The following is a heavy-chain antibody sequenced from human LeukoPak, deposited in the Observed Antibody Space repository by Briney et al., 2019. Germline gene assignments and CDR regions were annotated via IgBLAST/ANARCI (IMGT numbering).Heavy chain of an antibody. D-gene: IGHD3-22*01. Sequence: SETLSLTCAVYGGSFSGYYWSWIRQPPGKGLEWIGEINHSGSTNYNPSLKSRVTISVDTSKNQFSLKVSSVTAADTAVYSCARAIPKYYDSSGYYSHLGYYYYMDVWGKGTTVTVCS. CDR1: GGSFSGYY. CDR3: ARAIPKYYDSSGYYSHLGYYYYMDV. CDR2: INHSGST. J-gene: IGHJ6*03. V-gene: IGHV4-34*01.